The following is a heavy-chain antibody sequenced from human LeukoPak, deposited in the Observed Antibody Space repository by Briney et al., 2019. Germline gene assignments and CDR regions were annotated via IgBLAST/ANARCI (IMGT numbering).Heavy chain of an antibody. CDR1: GYTITSYA. Sequence: SVKVSCKASGYTITSYAISWVRQAPGQGLEWMGGIIPIFGTANYAQKFQGRVTITADESTSTAYMELSSLRSEDTAVYYCARDDRGCSSTSCYAFDYWGQGTLVTVSS. CDR2: IIPIFGTA. CDR3: ARDDRGCSSTSCYAFDY. V-gene: IGHV1-69*13. D-gene: IGHD2-2*01. J-gene: IGHJ4*02.